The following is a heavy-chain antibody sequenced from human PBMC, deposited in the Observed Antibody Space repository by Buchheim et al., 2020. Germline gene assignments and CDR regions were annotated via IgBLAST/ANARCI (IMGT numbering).Heavy chain of an antibody. CDR3: AKEYKVLRFLEWLPVYGMDV. Sequence: QVQLVESGGGVVQPGRSLRLSCAASGFTFSSYGMHWVRQAPGKGLEWVAVISYDGSNKYYADSVKGRFTISRDHSKNTLYLQMNSLRAEDTAVYYCAKEYKVLRFLEWLPVYGMDVWGQGTT. D-gene: IGHD3-3*01. V-gene: IGHV3-30*18. J-gene: IGHJ6*02. CDR1: GFTFSSYG. CDR2: ISYDGSNK.